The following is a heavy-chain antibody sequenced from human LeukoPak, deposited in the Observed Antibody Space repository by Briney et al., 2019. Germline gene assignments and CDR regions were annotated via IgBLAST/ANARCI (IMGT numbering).Heavy chain of an antibody. CDR3: AREGYGSHAFDI. CDR1: GINFNRYT. Sequence: PWGSLRLSCAASGINFNRYTVNWVRQAPGKGLEWVSYISSSSSDINYADSVKGRFTISRDNAKSSLYLQMNSLRDEDTAVYYCAREGYGSHAFDIWGQGTMVTVSS. V-gene: IGHV3-48*02. J-gene: IGHJ3*02. CDR2: ISSSSSDI. D-gene: IGHD3-10*01.